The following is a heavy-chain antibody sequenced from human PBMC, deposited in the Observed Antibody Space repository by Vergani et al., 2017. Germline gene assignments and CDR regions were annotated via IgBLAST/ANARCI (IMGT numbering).Heavy chain of an antibody. J-gene: IGHJ5*01. CDR3: VRTEYCTGIACNTRFDS. Sequence: QLVESGGGSVQSGGSLRLSCVASGFSFNTYWMHWVRQVPGKGLMWVARIDEYGNRATYGDFETGRFTISRDNAKNTVFLQMNNLRADDAGVYYCVRTEYCTGIACNTRFDSWGQGALVTVSS. CDR2: IDEYGNRA. D-gene: IGHD2-8*02. CDR1: GFSFNTYW. V-gene: IGHV3-74*03.